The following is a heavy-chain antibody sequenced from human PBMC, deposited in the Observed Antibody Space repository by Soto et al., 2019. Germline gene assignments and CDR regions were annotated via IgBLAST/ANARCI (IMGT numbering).Heavy chain of an antibody. CDR3: ARGPPYYYDSSGYYKYWYFDL. CDR1: GGTFSSYA. Sequence: QVQLVQSGAEVKKPGSSVKVSCKASGGTFSSYAISWVRQAPGQGLEWMGGIIPIFGTANYAQKFQGRVTITADESTSTAYMELSSLRSEYTAVYYCARGPPYYYDSSGYYKYWYFDLWGRGTLVTVSS. CDR2: IIPIFGTA. J-gene: IGHJ2*01. D-gene: IGHD3-22*01. V-gene: IGHV1-69*01.